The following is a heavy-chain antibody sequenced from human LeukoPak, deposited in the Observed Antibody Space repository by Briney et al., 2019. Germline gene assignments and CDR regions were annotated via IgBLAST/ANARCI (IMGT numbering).Heavy chain of an antibody. CDR3: AKACTSILRYFDWLSIPSGIDI. CDR1: GFTFSSYG. CDR2: ISYDGSNK. J-gene: IGHJ3*02. V-gene: IGHV3-30*18. D-gene: IGHD3-9*01. Sequence: GGSLRLSCAASGFTFSSYGMHWVRQAPGKGLEWVAVISYDGSNKYYADSVKGRFTIFRDNSKNTLYLQMNSLRAEDTAVYYCAKACTSILRYFDWLSIPSGIDIWGQGTMVTVSS.